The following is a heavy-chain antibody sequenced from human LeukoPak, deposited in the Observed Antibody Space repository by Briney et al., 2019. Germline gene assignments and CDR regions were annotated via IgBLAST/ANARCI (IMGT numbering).Heavy chain of an antibody. V-gene: IGHV1-58*01. CDR2: FVVATGNT. J-gene: IGHJ4*02. Sequence: SVKVSCKAPGFTFSSSAVQWVRQARGQRLEWIGWFVVATGNTKYAQRFQERVTITRDMSTSTAYMELSSLRSEDTAVYYCAADFGTTGRFDYWGQGTLVTVSS. CDR1: GFTFSSSA. CDR3: AADFGTTGRFDY. D-gene: IGHD1-1*01.